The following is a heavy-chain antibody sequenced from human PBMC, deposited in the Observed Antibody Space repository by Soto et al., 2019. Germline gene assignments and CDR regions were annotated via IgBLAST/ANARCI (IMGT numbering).Heavy chain of an antibody. Sequence: PSETLSLTCSVSGVSISSYFWSWIRQAPGRGLEWIGYTYHRGSTNYSPSLKSRVAISLDTSENQFSLKVNSVTAADTAVYYCARIGGYHGPLDYWGQGISVTVSS. J-gene: IGHJ4*02. V-gene: IGHV4-59*01. CDR3: ARIGGYHGPLDY. CDR1: GVSISSYF. D-gene: IGHD6-25*01. CDR2: TYHRGST.